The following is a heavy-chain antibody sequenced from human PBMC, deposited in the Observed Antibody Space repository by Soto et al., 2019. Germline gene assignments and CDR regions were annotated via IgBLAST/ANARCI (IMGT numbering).Heavy chain of an antibody. Sequence: EVQLVESGGGLVKPGGSLRLSCAASGFTFSSYSMNWVRQAPVKGLEWVSSISSSSSYIYYADSVKGRFTISRDNAKNSLYLQMNSLRAEDTAVYYCARDLLYNWNDRAQRWGQGTLGNVSS. CDR2: ISSSSSYI. J-gene: IGHJ4*02. D-gene: IGHD1-20*01. CDR1: GFTFSSYS. CDR3: ARDLLYNWNDRAQR. V-gene: IGHV3-21*01.